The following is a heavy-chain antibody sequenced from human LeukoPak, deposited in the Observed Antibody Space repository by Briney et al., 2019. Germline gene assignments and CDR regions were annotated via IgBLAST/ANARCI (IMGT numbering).Heavy chain of an antibody. CDR3: ARAQRGFTGFEYYFYYNMDV. D-gene: IGHD5-12*01. J-gene: IGHJ6*03. CDR1: GGSFSGYY. CDR2: INYSGST. Sequence: SETLSLTCAVYGGSFSGYYWTWIRQPPGKGLEWIGEINYSGSTNYNPSLKSRVTMSVDTSKNQFSLDLSSVTAADTAVYYCARAQRGFTGFEYYFYYNMDVWGKGTTVTVSS. V-gene: IGHV4-34*01.